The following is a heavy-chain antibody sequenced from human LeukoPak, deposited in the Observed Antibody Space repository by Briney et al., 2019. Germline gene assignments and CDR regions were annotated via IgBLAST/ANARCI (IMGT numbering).Heavy chain of an antibody. V-gene: IGHV4-59*01. CDR3: ARNKAAAGTADY. J-gene: IGHJ4*02. CDR2: IYYSGST. CDR1: GGSISSYY. D-gene: IGHD6-13*01. Sequence: SETLSLTCTVSGGSISSYYWSWIRQPPGKGLEWIGYIYYSGSTNYNPSLKSRVTISVDTSKNQFSLKLSSVTAADTAVYYCARNKAAAGTADYWGQGTLVTVSS.